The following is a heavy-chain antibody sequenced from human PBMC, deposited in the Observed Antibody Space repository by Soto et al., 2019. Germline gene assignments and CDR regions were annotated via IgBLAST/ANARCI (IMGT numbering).Heavy chain of an antibody. J-gene: IGHJ4*02. CDR3: ASERSAQYFDF. CDR1: GGTFSSHG. CDR2: IIPTFGTP. D-gene: IGHD1-26*01. V-gene: IGHV1-69*06. Sequence: QVQLVQSGTVVQRRGSSVKVSCQASGGTFSSHGMAWVRQAPGQGLEWMGGIIPTFGTPTYAPKFQGRVTITADKSTNTAYMELSSLRSEYTGVYYCASERSAQYFDFWGKGTLITVSS.